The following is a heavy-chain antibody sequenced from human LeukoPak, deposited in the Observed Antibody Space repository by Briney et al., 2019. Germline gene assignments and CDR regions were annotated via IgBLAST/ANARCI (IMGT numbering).Heavy chain of an antibody. CDR1: GFTFTGYY. V-gene: IGHV1-2*02. D-gene: IGHD3-3*01. Sequence: ASVKASSKASGFTFTGYYMHWVRQPPGQGLEGMGWINPNSGGTNYAQKFQGRVTMTRDKSISTAYMELSRLRSDATAVYYCAKPRYDFWSGYTLDPWGQGTLVTVSS. J-gene: IGHJ5*02. CDR3: AKPRYDFWSGYTLDP. CDR2: INPNSGGT.